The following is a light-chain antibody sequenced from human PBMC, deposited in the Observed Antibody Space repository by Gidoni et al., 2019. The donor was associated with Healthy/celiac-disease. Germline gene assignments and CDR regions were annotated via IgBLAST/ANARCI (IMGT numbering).Light chain of an antibody. J-gene: IGLJ2*01. CDR3: SSYTSSSPYVV. CDR2: DVS. V-gene: IGLV2-14*01. Sequence: QSALTQPASVSGSPGQSITISCTGTSSDVGGYNYVSWYQQHPGKAPKLMIYDVSNRPSGVSNRFSGSKSGNTASLTISGLQAEDEADYYCSSYTSSSPYVVFGGGTKLXVX. CDR1: SSDVGGYNY.